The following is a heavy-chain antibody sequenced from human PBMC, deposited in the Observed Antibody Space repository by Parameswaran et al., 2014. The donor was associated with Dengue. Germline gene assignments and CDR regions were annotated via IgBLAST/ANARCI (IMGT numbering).Heavy chain of an antibody. CDR2: IYPGDSDT. CDR3: AIIDSTRYYYGMDV. D-gene: IGHD2/OR15-2a*01. V-gene: IGHV5-51*01. J-gene: IGHJ6*02. Sequence: VRQAPGNGLEWMGIIYPGDSDTRYSPSFQGQVTISADKSISTAYLQWSSLKASDTAMYYCAIIDSTRYYYGMDVWGQGTTVTVSS.